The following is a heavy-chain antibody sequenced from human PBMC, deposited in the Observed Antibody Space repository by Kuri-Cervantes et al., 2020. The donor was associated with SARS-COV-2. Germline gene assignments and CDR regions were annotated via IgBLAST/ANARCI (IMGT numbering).Heavy chain of an antibody. CDR3: ARGGVVPAASDPYYYYGMDV. Sequence: GESLKISCAASGFTFSSYWMSWVRQAPGKGLEWVANIKQDGSEKYYVDSVKGRFTISRDNAKNSLYLQMNSLRAEDTAVYYCARGGVVPAASDPYYYYGMDVWGQGTMVTVSS. V-gene: IGHV3-7*03. CDR2: IKQDGSEK. D-gene: IGHD2-2*01. J-gene: IGHJ6*02. CDR1: GFTFSSYW.